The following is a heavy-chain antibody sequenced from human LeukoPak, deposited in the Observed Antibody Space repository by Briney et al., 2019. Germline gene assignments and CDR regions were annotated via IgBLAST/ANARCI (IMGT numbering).Heavy chain of an antibody. CDR1: GYTFTSYA. CDR3: ARDMEYCSSTSCQNGIDV. CDR2: INAGNGNT. V-gene: IGHV1-3*01. J-gene: IGHJ6*04. D-gene: IGHD2-2*01. Sequence: ASVTVSCKASGYTFTSYAMHWVRQAPGQRLEWMGWINAGNGNTKYSQKFQGRVTITRDTSASTAYMELSSLRSEDTAVYYCARDMEYCSSTSCQNGIDVWGKGTTVTVSP.